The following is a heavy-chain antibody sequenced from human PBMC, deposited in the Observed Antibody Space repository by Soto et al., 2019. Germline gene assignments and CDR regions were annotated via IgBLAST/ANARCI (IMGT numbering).Heavy chain of an antibody. Sequence: LRPSGAGSGFTFSSYSMSWVRQAPGKGLEWVSAISGSGGSTYYADSVKGRFTISRDNSKNTLYLQMNSLRAEDTAVYYCARRGHSYGLLTFDYWGQGTLVTVSS. CDR3: ARRGHSYGLLTFDY. J-gene: IGHJ4*02. CDR2: ISGSGGST. V-gene: IGHV3-23*01. D-gene: IGHD5-18*01. CDR1: GFTFSSYS.